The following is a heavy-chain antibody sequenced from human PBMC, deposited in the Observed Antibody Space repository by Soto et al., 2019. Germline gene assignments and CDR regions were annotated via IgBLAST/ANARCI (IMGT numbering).Heavy chain of an antibody. Sequence: ASVKVSCKASGYTFTGYYMHWVRQAPGQGLEWMGWINPNSGGTNYAQKFQGRVTMTRDTSISTAYMELSRLRSDDTAVYYCARDSTYGSASYYYYYGMDVWGQGTTVTVSS. CDR1: GYTFTGYY. CDR2: INPNSGGT. CDR3: ARDSTYGSASYYYYYGMDV. J-gene: IGHJ6*02. V-gene: IGHV1-2*02. D-gene: IGHD3-10*01.